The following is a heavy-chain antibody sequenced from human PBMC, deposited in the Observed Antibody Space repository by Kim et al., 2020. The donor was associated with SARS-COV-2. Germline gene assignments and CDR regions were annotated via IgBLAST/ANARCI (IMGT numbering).Heavy chain of an antibody. CDR3: TRILGTTLAFWDAFA. J-gene: IGHJ3*02. V-gene: IGHV3-73*01. Sequence: GGSLRLSCGASGFTFSASAMHWVRRASGKGLEWVGRIRSKVSGSATAYSASVRGRFTISRDDSRNTAHLQIHRLKTEATADYSCTRILGTTLAFWDAFA. CDR2: IRSKVSGSAT. CDR1: GFTFSASA. D-gene: IGHD3-3*02.